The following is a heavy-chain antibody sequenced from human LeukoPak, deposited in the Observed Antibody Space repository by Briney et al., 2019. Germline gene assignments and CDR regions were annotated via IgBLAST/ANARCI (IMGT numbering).Heavy chain of an antibody. D-gene: IGHD6-13*01. Sequence: AAVKVSCQASGYTFTSYYMHWVRQAPGQGLEWMGIINPSGGSTSYAQKFQGRVTMTRDTSTSTVYMELSSLRSEDTAVYYCARDGSIAAAGDEGGHWGQGTLGTVSS. CDR2: INPSGGST. CDR3: ARDGSIAAAGDEGGH. CDR1: GYTFTSYY. V-gene: IGHV1-46*01. J-gene: IGHJ4*02.